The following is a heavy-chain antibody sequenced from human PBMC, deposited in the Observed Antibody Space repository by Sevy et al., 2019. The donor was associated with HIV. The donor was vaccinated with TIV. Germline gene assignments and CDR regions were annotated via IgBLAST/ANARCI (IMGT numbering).Heavy chain of an antibody. J-gene: IGHJ4*02. CDR2: ISSDGSKI. CDR3: ARDLSSGWYGVGDY. CDR1: GFTFSLYA. V-gene: IGHV3-30*04. Sequence: GGSLRLSCAASGFTFSLYAFHWVRQAPGKGLDWVAVISSDGSKIYYADSVKGRFSISRDNSKNTLYLQMNSLSAEDTAVYYCARDLSSGWYGVGDYWGQGTLVTVSS. D-gene: IGHD6-19*01.